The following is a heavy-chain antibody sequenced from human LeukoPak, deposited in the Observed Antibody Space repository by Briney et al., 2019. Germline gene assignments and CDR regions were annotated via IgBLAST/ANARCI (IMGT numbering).Heavy chain of an antibody. CDR3: ARVLFKTSASFDI. CDR2: ISAYNGNT. J-gene: IGHJ3*02. D-gene: IGHD3-16*01. CDR1: GYTFTSYG. Sequence: ASVKVSCKASGYTFTSYGISWVRQAPGQGLEWMGWISAYNGNTNYAQKFQGRVTMTTDTSTSTACMELRSLRSDDTAVYYCARVLFKTSASFDIWGQGTMVTVSS. V-gene: IGHV1-18*01.